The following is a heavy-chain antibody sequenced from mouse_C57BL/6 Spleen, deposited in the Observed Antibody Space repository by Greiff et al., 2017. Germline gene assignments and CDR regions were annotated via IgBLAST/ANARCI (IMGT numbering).Heavy chain of an antibody. J-gene: IGHJ2*01. CDR2: IYPGSGNT. Sequence: QVQLQQPGAELVKPGASVKMSCKASGYTFTSYWITWVKQRPGQGLEWIGDIYPGSGNTYYNEKFKGKATLTAEKSSSTAYMQLSSLTSEDSAVYFCAKDSNKDYFDYWGQGTTLTVSS. CDR3: AKDSNKDYFDY. D-gene: IGHD2-5*01. CDR1: GYTFTSYW. V-gene: IGHV1-55*01.